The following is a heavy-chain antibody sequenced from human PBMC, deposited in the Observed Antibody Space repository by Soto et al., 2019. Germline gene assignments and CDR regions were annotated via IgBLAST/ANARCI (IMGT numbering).Heavy chain of an antibody. CDR1: GGTFSSYA. CDR3: ARATVDTAMATYYYYGMDV. J-gene: IGHJ6*02. D-gene: IGHD5-18*01. CDR2: IIPIFGTA. V-gene: IGHV1-69*01. Sequence: QVHLVQSGAEVKKPGPSVKVSCKCSGGTFSSYAISWVRQAPGQGLEWMGGIIPIFGTANYAQKFQARVTITADESTSTAYMELSSLRFEDTAVYYCARATVDTAMATYYYYGMDVLRQGTTDTVPS.